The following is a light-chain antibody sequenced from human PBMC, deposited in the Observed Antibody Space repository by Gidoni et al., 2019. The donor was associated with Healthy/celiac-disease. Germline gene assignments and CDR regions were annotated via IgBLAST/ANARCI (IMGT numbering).Light chain of an antibody. CDR3: QQRSNWPPLFT. V-gene: IGKV3-11*01. CDR1: QSVSSY. J-gene: IGKJ3*01. Sequence: EIVLTQSPATLSLSPGERATLSCRASQSVSSYLAWYQQKPGQAPRLLIYDASNRATGIPARFIGSGSGTDFTLTISSLEPEVFAVYYCQQRSNWPPLFTFGPGTKVDIK. CDR2: DAS.